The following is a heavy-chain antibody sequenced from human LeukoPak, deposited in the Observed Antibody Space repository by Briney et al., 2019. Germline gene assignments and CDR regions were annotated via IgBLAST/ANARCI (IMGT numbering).Heavy chain of an antibody. Sequence: ASVKVSCKASGYTFTSYGISWVRQAPGQGLEWMGWISAYNGNTNYAQKLQGRVTMTTDTSTSTAYMELRSLRSDDTAVYHCARGLDSSGYFAPCGYWGQGTLVTVSS. J-gene: IGHJ4*02. CDR1: GYTFTSYG. CDR2: ISAYNGNT. V-gene: IGHV1-18*01. D-gene: IGHD3-22*01. CDR3: ARGLDSSGYFAPCGY.